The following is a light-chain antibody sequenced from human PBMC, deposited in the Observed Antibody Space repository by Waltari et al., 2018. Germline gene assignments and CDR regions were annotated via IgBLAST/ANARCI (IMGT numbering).Light chain of an antibody. Sequence: QTVVTQEPSLSVSPGGTVTLTCALSSGSVSTTSYATWYQQSPGQAPRPLLYKADSRSSAVLVRFSGSILGNKAALSISGAQAVDESDYYCALYMGSGIWVFGGGTKLTVL. CDR2: KAD. CDR1: SGSVSTTSY. J-gene: IGLJ3*02. CDR3: ALYMGSGIWV. V-gene: IGLV8-61*01.